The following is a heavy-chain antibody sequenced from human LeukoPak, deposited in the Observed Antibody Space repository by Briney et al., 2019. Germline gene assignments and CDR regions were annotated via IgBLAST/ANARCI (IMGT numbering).Heavy chain of an antibody. D-gene: IGHD3-22*01. CDR1: GFTFSSYA. CDR3: ARYYGDSGSQYYFDY. Sequence: GGSLTLSCAASGFTFSSYAMSWVRQAPGKGLEWVGRIKSKTDGGTTDYAAPVKGRFTISRDDSKNTLYLQMNSLKIEDTAVYYCARYYGDSGSQYYFDYWGQGTLLTVSS. J-gene: IGHJ4*02. CDR2: IKSKTDGGTT. V-gene: IGHV3-15*01.